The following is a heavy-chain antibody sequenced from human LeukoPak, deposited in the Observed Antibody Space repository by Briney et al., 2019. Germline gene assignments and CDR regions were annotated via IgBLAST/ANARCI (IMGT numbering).Heavy chain of an antibody. CDR2: IIPILGIA. CDR3: AEAPDVDTAMVTSDY. J-gene: IGHJ4*02. D-gene: IGHD5-18*01. CDR1: GYTFTSYG. Sequence: ASVKVSCKASGYTFTSYGISWVRQAPGQGLEWMGRIIPILGIANYAQKFQGRVTITADKSTSTAYMELSSLRSEDTAVYYCAEAPDVDTAMVTSDYWGQGTLVTVSS. V-gene: IGHV1-69*04.